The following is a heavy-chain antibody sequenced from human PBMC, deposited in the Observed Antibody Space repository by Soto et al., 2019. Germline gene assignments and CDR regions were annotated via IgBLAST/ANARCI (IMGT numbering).Heavy chain of an antibody. CDR2: VSYGGST. D-gene: IGHD1-1*01. CDR3: GRHRRETGTYAQHLDS. CDR1: VGSISSSSYY. J-gene: IGHJ4*02. Sequence: SSTLSLTFTVAVGSISSSSYYWAWIRHPPSKGLDWIGSVSYGGSTYHNPSLRSRVTISVDTSKSQFFLDLTYVTDEDTAIYYCGRHRRETGTYAQHLDSWGQGTLVTVSS. V-gene: IGHV4-39*01.